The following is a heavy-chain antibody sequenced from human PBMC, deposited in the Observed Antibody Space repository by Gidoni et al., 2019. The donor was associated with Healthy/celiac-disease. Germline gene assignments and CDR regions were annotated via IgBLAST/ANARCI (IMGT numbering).Heavy chain of an antibody. CDR2: IIPIFDTA. CDR3: ARGNIVVVSAIPAADAFDI. J-gene: IGHJ3*02. CDR1: GGIFSSYS. Sequence: KKPGSSVKVSCKASGGIFSSYSISWVRQAPGQGLEWMGGIIPIFDTANYAQKFQGRVTITADKSTGTAYMELSSLRSDDTAVYYCARGNIVVVSAIPAADAFDIWGQGTMVTVSS. V-gene: IGHV1-69*06. D-gene: IGHD2-21*01.